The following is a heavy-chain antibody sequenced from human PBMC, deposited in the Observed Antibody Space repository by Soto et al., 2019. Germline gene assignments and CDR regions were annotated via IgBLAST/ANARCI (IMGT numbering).Heavy chain of an antibody. CDR3: ARATALYGMDV. J-gene: IGHJ6*02. Sequence: SDTLSLTCAVSGGSISSGGYSWSWIRQPPGKGLEWIGYIYYSGSTYYNPSLKSRVTISVDTSKNQFSLKLSSVTAADTAVYYCARATALYGMDVWGQGTTVTVSS. D-gene: IGHD4-4*01. CDR1: GGSISSGGYS. V-gene: IGHV4-30-4*02. CDR2: IYYSGST.